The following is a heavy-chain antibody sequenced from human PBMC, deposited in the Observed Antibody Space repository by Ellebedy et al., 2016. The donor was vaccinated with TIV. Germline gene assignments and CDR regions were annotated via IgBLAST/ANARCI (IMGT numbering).Heavy chain of an antibody. J-gene: IGHJ6*02. Sequence: PGGSLRLSCAASGFAVSSNYMTWVRQAPGRGLEWVSLIYSDGNTNYADSVRGRFTISRDSSKHTLDLQMNSLRAEDTAVYYCARAGEYCDFPQNCYAMDVWGQGTTVTVS. CDR3: ARAGEYCDFPQNCYAMDV. D-gene: IGHD2/OR15-2a*01. CDR2: IYSDGNT. V-gene: IGHV3-53*01. CDR1: GFAVSSNY.